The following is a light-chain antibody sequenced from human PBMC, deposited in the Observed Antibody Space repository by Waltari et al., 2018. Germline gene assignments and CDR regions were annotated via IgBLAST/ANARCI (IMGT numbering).Light chain of an antibody. CDR1: NIEKHT. V-gene: IGLV3-21*02. Sequence: SFVVTQPPSVSVAPGQTARITCGGNNIEKHTGHWYQQKPGQAPVLVVYDDSDRPSGIPERFSGSNSGNTATLTISRVEAGDEAGYYCQVWDTSDPSLYVFGTGTKVTVL. CDR2: DDS. CDR3: QVWDTSDPSLYV. J-gene: IGLJ1*01.